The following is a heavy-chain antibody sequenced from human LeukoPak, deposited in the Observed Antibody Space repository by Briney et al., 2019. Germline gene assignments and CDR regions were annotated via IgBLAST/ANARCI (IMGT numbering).Heavy chain of an antibody. CDR3: AREDYVSSSWYFDY. D-gene: IGHD6-13*01. V-gene: IGHV3-7*01. J-gene: IGHJ4*02. CDR1: GFTFSSYW. CDR2: IKQDGSEK. Sequence: GGSLRLPCAASGFTFSSYWMSWVRQAPGKGLEWVANIKQDGSEKYYVDSVKGRFTISRDNAKNSLYLQMNSLRAEDTAVYYCAREDYVSSSWYFDYWGQGTLVTVSS.